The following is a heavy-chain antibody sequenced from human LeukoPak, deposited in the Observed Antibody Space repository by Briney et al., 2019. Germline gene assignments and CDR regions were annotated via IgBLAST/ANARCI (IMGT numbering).Heavy chain of an antibody. CDR3: ARDKDYYNSSPGAFDI. CDR2: IYSGGNT. CDR1: GFTVSSNY. V-gene: IGHV3-53*01. Sequence: PGGSLRLSCAASGFTVSSNYMNWVRQAPGKGLEWVSVIYSGGNTYYADSVKGRFTVSRDNSKNTVYLQMNSLRAEDTAVYYCARDKDYYNSSPGAFDIWGQGTMVTVSS. D-gene: IGHD3-22*01. J-gene: IGHJ3*02.